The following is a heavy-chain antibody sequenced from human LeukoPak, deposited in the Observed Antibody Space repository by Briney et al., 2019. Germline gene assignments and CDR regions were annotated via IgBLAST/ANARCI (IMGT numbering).Heavy chain of an antibody. CDR3: AKDFVYSSSTYNWFDA. D-gene: IGHD6-6*01. Sequence: GGSLRISCAASGFTFSAYGMHWVRQAPGKGLEWVAFLRFEGNNKYYTDSGKGRFTIPRDNSKNTLYLQMHSLRPEDTAVYYCAKDFVYSSSTYNWFDAWGQGTLVTVSS. V-gene: IGHV3-30*02. J-gene: IGHJ5*02. CDR1: GFTFSAYG. CDR2: LRFEGNNK.